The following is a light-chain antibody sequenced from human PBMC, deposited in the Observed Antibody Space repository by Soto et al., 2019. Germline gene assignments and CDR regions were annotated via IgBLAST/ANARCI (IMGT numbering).Light chain of an antibody. Sequence: QSVLTQPPSVSAAPGQKVTISCSGRNSNIGNNFVAWYRQFPGTAPKLLIYDNNKRPSGIPDRFAGSKSGSSATLGITGLQTGDEADYYCGTWDSSLSAVVFGGGTKVTVL. CDR2: DNN. CDR1: NSNIGNNF. CDR3: GTWDSSLSAVV. V-gene: IGLV1-51*01. J-gene: IGLJ2*01.